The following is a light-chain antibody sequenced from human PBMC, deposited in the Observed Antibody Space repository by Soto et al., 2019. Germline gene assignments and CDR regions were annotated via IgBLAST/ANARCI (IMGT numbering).Light chain of an antibody. CDR3: QQYYSYPQT. CDR2: AAS. V-gene: IGKV1-8*01. J-gene: IGKJ4*01. Sequence: AIRMTQSPSSFSASTGDRVTITCRASQGISSYLAWYQQKPGKAPKLLIYAASTLQSGVPSRFSGSGSGTDFTLTISSLQSEDFATYYCQQYYSYPQTFGGGTKVEIK. CDR1: QGISSY.